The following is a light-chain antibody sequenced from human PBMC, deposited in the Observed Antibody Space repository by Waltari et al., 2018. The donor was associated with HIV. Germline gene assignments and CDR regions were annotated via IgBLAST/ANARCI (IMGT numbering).Light chain of an antibody. CDR2: RNN. V-gene: IGLV1-47*01. Sequence: QSVLTQPPSASGTPGQRVTISCSGRSSNIGSNYVYWYQQLPETAPKLLIYRNNQRPSGVPDLFSGSKSGTSASLAISGLRSEDEADYYCAAWDDSLSGPVFGGGTKLTVL. J-gene: IGLJ3*02. CDR3: AAWDDSLSGPV. CDR1: SSNIGSNY.